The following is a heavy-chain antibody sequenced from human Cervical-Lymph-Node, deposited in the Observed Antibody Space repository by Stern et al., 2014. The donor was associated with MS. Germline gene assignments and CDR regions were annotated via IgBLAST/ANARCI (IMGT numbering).Heavy chain of an antibody. J-gene: IGHJ6*02. CDR2: IIPSFGTS. CDR3: ARSAGYYSGMDV. V-gene: IGHV1-69*01. CDR1: GGTFSSDA. Sequence: VQLLESGAEVKKPGSSVKVSCKASGGTFSSDAFSWVRQAPGQGLEWMGAIIPSFGTSSSAQKFQGRVTISADDSTGTAFLELRSLRSEDTAVYYCARSAGYYSGMDVWGQGTAVTVSS.